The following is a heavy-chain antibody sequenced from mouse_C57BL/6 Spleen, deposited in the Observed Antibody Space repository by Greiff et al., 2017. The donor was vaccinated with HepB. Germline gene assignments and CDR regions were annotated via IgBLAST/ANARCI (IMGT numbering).Heavy chain of an antibody. V-gene: IGHV1-55*01. D-gene: IGHD2-5*01. J-gene: IGHJ3*01. CDR3: ARPGSNYFAWFAY. CDR1: GYTFTSYW. Sequence: QVQLQQPGAELVKPGASVKMSCKASGYTFTSYWITWVKQRPGQGLEWIGDIYPGSGSTNYNEKFKSKATLTVDTSSSTAYMQLSSLTSEDSAVDYCARPGSNYFAWFAYWGQGTLVTVSA. CDR2: IYPGSGST.